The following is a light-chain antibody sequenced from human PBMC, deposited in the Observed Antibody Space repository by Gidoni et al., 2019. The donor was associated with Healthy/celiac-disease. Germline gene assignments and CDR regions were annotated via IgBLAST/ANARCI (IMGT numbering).Light chain of an antibody. CDR3: QQYGSSPKT. J-gene: IGKJ1*01. V-gene: IGKV3-20*01. Sequence: EIVLTTSPGTLSLSPGERANLSCRASQSVSSSYLAWYQQKPGQAPRLLIYGASSRATGIPDRFSGSGSGTDFTLTISRLEPEDFAVYYCQQYGSSPKTFGQGTKVEIK. CDR1: QSVSSSY. CDR2: GAS.